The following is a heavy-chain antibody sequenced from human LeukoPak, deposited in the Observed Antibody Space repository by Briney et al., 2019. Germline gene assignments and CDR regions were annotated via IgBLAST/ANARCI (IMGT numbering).Heavy chain of an antibody. V-gene: IGHV3-64*01. D-gene: IGHD2-15*01. J-gene: IGHJ4*02. CDR2: ISNNGGST. CDR1: GFTFSSYG. Sequence: GGSLRLSCAASGFTFSSYGLHWVRQAPGKGLEYVSAISNNGGSTYYANSVKGRFTISRDNSKNTLYLQMGSLRPEDMAVYYCARSGYCSGGTCYVDYWGQGTLVTVSS. CDR3: ARSGYCSGGTCYVDY.